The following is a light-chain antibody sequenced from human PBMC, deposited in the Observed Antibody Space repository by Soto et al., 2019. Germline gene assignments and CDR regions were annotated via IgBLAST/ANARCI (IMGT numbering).Light chain of an antibody. J-gene: IGKJ2*01. CDR2: AAS. CDR1: QTITTF. Sequence: DIQMTQSPSSLSASVGARVTITCRASQTITTFLIWYQQMPGKAPNLLISAASTLQSGVPSRFSGSGSGTDFTLSISSLRPEDSATYYCQQSYSTPYTFGQGTKVEI. V-gene: IGKV1-39*01. CDR3: QQSYSTPYT.